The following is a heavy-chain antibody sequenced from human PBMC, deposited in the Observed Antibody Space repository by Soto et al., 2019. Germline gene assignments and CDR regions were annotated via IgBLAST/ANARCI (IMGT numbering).Heavy chain of an antibody. CDR1: GGSISSYY. V-gene: IGHV4-59*01. CDR3: ARADSFGDFDY. J-gene: IGHJ4*02. Sequence: QVQLQESGPGLVKPSETLSLTCTVSGGSISSYYWSWIRQPPGKGLEWIGYIYYSGSTNYNPSLKSRVTISVDTSKNQFSLKLSSVTAADTAVYYCARADSFGDFDYWGQGTLVTVSS. CDR2: IYYSGST. D-gene: IGHD3-10*01.